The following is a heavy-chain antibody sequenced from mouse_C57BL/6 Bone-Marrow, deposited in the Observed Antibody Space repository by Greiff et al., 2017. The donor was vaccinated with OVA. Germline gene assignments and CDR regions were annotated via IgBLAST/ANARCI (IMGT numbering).Heavy chain of an antibody. D-gene: IGHD6-5*01. Sequence: VQLQQSVAELVRPGASVKLSCTASGFNIKNTYMHWVKQRPEQGLEWIGRIDPANGNTKYAPQFPGKATITADTSSNTAYLQLSSLTSEDTASYYCARGEPIGWYFDVWGTGTTVTVSS. J-gene: IGHJ1*03. CDR3: ARGEPIGWYFDV. CDR2: IDPANGNT. V-gene: IGHV14-3*01. CDR1: GFNIKNTY.